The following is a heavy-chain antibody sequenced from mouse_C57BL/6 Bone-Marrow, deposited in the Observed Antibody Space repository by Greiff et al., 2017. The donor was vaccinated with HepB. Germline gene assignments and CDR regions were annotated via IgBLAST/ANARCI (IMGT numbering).Heavy chain of an antibody. V-gene: IGHV5-6*01. D-gene: IGHD1-1*01. CDR3: ASVTTVVARKYFDV. Sequence: EVQVVESGGDLVKPGGSLKLSCAASGFTFSSYGMSWVRQTPDKRLEWVATISSGGSYTYYPDSVKGRFTISRDNAKNTLYLQMSSLKSEDTAMYYCASVTTVVARKYFDVWGTGTTVTVSS. CDR2: ISSGGSYT. J-gene: IGHJ1*03. CDR1: GFTFSSYG.